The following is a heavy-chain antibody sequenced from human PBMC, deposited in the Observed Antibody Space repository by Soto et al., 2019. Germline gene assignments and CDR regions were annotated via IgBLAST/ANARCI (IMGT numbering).Heavy chain of an antibody. CDR2: INPSGGST. V-gene: IGHV1-46*03. D-gene: IGHD5-12*01. CDR1: GYTFTSYY. J-gene: IGHJ4*02. Sequence: ASVKVSCKASGYTFTSYYMHWARQAPGQGLEWMGIINPSGGSTSYAQKFQGRVTMTRDTSTSTVYMELSSLRSEDTAVYYCARDRAYSGYDPGHFDYWGQGTLVTVSS. CDR3: ARDRAYSGYDPGHFDY.